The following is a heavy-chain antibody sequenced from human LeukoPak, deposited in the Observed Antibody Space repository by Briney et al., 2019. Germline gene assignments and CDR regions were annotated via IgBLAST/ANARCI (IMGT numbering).Heavy chain of an antibody. J-gene: IGHJ4*02. V-gene: IGHV1-18*01. CDR3: ARQVGATLDY. CDR1: GYTFISYG. Sequence: GASVKVSCKASGYTFISYGISWVRQAPGQGLEWMGWISVYNGNTNYAQNLQGRVTMTTDTSTSTAYMELRSLRSDDTAVYYCARQVGATLDYWGQGTLVTVSS. D-gene: IGHD1-26*01. CDR2: ISVYNGNT.